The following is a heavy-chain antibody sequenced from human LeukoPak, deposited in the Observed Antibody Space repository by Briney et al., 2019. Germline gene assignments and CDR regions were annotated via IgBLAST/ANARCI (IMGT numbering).Heavy chain of an antibody. CDR3: AKCGSGSNFDY. V-gene: IGHV3-7*02. D-gene: IGHD3-10*01. CDR1: GFTFSSYW. J-gene: IGHJ4*02. CDR2: LNQDGSER. Sequence: GGSLRLSCAASGFTFSSYWMSWVRQTPGKGLGWVAHLNQDGSERYYVDSVKGRFTISRENAKNSLYLQMNSLRAEDTAVYYCAKCGSGSNFDYWGQEILVTVSS.